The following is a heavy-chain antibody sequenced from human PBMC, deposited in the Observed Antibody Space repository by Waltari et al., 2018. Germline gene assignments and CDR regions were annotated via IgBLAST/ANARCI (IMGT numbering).Heavy chain of an antibody. CDR1: GGSISSSTYY. D-gene: IGHD2-15*01. Sequence: QLQLQESGPGLVKPSETLSLTCTVSGGSISSSTYYWGWIRQPPGKGLEWIGSIYYSGSTYYNPSLKSRVTISVDTSKNQFSLKLSSVTAADTAVYYCAREGEDCSGGSCYSIDFQHWGQGTLVTVSS. CDR2: IYYSGST. V-gene: IGHV4-39*07. J-gene: IGHJ1*01. CDR3: AREGEDCSGGSCYSIDFQH.